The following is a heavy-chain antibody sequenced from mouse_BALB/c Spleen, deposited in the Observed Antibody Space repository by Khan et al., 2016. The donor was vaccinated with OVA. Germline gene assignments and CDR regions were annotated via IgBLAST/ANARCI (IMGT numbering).Heavy chain of an antibody. D-gene: IGHD1-2*01. J-gene: IGHJ3*01. Sequence: EVELVESGGDLVKPGGSLNLSCEASGFTFSSYGMSWLRQTPDKRLEWVATINNGGSYTYFPDSVKGRLTISRDNANNTLYLQMSSLKSEDTAMYYCARHRFTTPTAWFAYWGQGTLVTVFA. CDR2: INNGGSYT. V-gene: IGHV5-6*01. CDR3: ARHRFTTPTAWFAY. CDR1: GFTFSSYG.